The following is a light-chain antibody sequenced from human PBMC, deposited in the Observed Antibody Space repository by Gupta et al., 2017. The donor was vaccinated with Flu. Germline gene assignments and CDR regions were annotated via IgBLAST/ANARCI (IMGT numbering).Light chain of an antibody. Sequence: DKITISCRASQNIYDSVSWYQHQPGEAPKLLIFDASSLDPGVPSRFSGSGYGTDFSFTISGLQFEDFATYYCQHYGNLPPSTFGGGTKVNI. CDR3: QHYGNLPPST. J-gene: IGKJ4*01. CDR2: DAS. V-gene: IGKV1-33*01. CDR1: QNIYDS.